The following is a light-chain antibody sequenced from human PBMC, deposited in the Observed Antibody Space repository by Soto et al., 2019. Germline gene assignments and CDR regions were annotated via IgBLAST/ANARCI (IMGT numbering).Light chain of an antibody. Sequence: SYVLTQPPSVSVAPGQTARFTCGGNNIGSKSVHWYQQKPGQAPVLVVYDDSDRPSGIPERFSGSNSGNTATLTISRVEAGDEADYYCQVWDISSDPYVFGTGTKLTVL. CDR2: DDS. J-gene: IGLJ1*01. CDR1: NIGSKS. CDR3: QVWDISSDPYV. V-gene: IGLV3-21*02.